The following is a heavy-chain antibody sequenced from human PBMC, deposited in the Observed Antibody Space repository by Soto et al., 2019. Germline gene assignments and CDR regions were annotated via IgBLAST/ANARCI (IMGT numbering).Heavy chain of an antibody. CDR3: ARAKYSSSVWFDP. CDR1: GGSISSYY. J-gene: IGHJ5*02. V-gene: IGHV4-59*01. CDR2: IYYSGST. D-gene: IGHD6-6*01. Sequence: ASETLSLTCTVSGGSISSYYWSWIRQPPGKGLEWIGYIYYSGSTNYNPSLKSRVTISVDTSKNQFSLKLSSVTAADTAVYYCARAKYSSSVWFDPWGQGTLVTVS.